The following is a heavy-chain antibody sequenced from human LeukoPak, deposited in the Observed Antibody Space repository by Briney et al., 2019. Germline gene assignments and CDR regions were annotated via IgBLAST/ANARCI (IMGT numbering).Heavy chain of an antibody. CDR1: GGSISSYY. CDR3: ARELGGYLNWFDH. D-gene: IGHD3-10*01. V-gene: IGHV4-59*08. J-gene: IGHJ5*02. CDR2: IYYSGST. Sequence: SETLSLTCTVSGGSISSYYWSWIRQPPGKGLEWIGYIYYSGSTNYNPSLKSRVTISVDTSKNQFSLKLSSVTAADTAVYYCARELGGYLNWFDHWGQGTLVTVSS.